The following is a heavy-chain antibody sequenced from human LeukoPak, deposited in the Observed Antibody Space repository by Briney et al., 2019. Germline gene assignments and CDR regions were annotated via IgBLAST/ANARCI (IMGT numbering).Heavy chain of an antibody. CDR2: IYSGGST. CDR3: ARDLSSSWYLDY. CDR1: GFTVSSNY. D-gene: IGHD6-13*01. Sequence: PGGSLRLSCAASGFTVSSNYMSWVRQAPGKGLEWVSVIYSGGSTYYADSVKGRFTTSRDDSKNTLHPQMNSLRAEDTAVYYCARDLSSSWYLDYWGQGTLVTVSS. V-gene: IGHV3-53*01. J-gene: IGHJ4*02.